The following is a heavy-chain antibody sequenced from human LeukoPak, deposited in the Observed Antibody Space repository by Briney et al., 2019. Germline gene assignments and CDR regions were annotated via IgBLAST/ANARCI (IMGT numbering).Heavy chain of an antibody. J-gene: IGHJ3*02. CDR2: IIPILGIA. D-gene: IGHD2-2*01. CDR3: AGDIVVVPARALDI. CDR1: GGTFSSYA. V-gene: IGHV1-69*04. Sequence: SVKVSCKASGGTFSSYAISWVRQAPGQGLEWMGRIIPILGIANYAQKFQGRVTITADKSTSTAYMELSSLRSEDTAVYYCAGDIVVVPARALDIWGQGTMVTVSS.